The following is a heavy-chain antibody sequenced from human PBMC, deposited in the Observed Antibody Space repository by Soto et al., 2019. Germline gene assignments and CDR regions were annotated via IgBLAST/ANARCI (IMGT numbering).Heavy chain of an antibody. CDR1: VFYLSTLGVG. D-gene: IGHD2-21*01. J-gene: IGHJ3*01. CDR3: AHIPAGNSGDAFDV. Sequence: QITLKESGPTLVKPTQTLTLTCTFSVFYLSTLGVGVGWVRQPPGKALEWLSLIYWDDYKRISPSLESRLTITKDTSKNQVVLTMTNMDPVDTATYYCAHIPAGNSGDAFDVWGQWTLVTVSS. CDR2: IYWDDYK. V-gene: IGHV2-5*02.